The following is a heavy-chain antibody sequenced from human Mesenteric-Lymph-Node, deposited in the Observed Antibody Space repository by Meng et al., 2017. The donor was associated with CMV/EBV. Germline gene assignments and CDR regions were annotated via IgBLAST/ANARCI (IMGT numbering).Heavy chain of an antibody. V-gene: IGHV1-46*01. CDR2: INPSGGST. D-gene: IGHD2-2*01. CDR3: ARAPRYCSSTSCSQGFDP. Sequence: ASVKVSCKASGYTFTSYYMHWVRQAPGQGLEWMGIINPSGGSTSYAQKFQGRVTMTTDTSTSTAYMELRSLRSDDTAVYYCARAPRYCSSTSCSQGFDPWGQGTLVTVSS. J-gene: IGHJ5*02. CDR1: GYTFTSYY.